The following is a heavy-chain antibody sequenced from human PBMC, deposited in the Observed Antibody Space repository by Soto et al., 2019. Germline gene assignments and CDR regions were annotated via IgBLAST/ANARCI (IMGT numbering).Heavy chain of an antibody. V-gene: IGHV3-23*01. J-gene: IGHJ4*02. CDR1: GFTFSSYP. Sequence: EVQLLESGGGLVQTGGSLRLSCAASGFTFSSYPMSWVRQAPGKGLEWVSAISGSGGSTYYADSVKGRFTISRDNSKNTLYLQMNSLRAEDTAVYDCAKDPTGYPSTIRGIDYWGQGTLVTVSS. D-gene: IGHD3-9*01. CDR3: AKDPTGYPSTIRGIDY. CDR2: ISGSGGST.